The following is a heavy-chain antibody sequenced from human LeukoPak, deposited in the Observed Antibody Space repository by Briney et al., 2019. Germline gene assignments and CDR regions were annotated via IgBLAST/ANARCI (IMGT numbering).Heavy chain of an antibody. CDR1: GLTFSSYG. Sequence: GRSLRLSCAASGLTFSSYGMHWVRQTPAKGLEWVAVIWYDGSNKYYADCVKGRFTISRDNSKNTLYLQMHSLRAEDTAVYYCAKDRLRYSSSSAFDYWGQGTLVTVSS. CDR2: IWYDGSNK. J-gene: IGHJ4*02. D-gene: IGHD6-6*01. CDR3: AKDRLRYSSSSAFDY. V-gene: IGHV3-33*03.